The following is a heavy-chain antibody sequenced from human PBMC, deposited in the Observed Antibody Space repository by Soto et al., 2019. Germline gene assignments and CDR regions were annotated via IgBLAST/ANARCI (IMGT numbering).Heavy chain of an antibody. V-gene: IGHV3-30*18. CDR3: AKEGGVGATDY. CDR1: GFTFSSYG. D-gene: IGHD1-26*01. CDR2: ISYDGSNK. Sequence: QVQLVESGGGVVQPGRSLRLSCAASGFTFSSYGMHWVRQAPGKGLEWVAVISYDGSNKYYADSVKGRFTISRDNSKNTLYLQVNSVIAEDTAVYYCAKEGGVGATDYCGQGTLVTVSS. J-gene: IGHJ4*02.